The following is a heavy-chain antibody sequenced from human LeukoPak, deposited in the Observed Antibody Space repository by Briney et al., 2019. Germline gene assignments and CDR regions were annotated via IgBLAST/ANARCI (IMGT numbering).Heavy chain of an antibody. V-gene: IGHV5-51*01. Sequence: GESLKISCKGSGYRFTSYWIGWVRQMPGKGLEWMGMIYPGDSGTRYSPPFQGQVTISADKSIGTAYLQWNSLKASDTAMYYCARRAYCGGDCYNDYWGQGTLVTVSS. CDR2: IYPGDSGT. CDR3: ARRAYCGGDCYNDY. D-gene: IGHD2-21*02. CDR1: GYRFTSYW. J-gene: IGHJ4*02.